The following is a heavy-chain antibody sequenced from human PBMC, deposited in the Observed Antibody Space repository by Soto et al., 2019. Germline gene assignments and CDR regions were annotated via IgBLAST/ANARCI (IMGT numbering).Heavy chain of an antibody. CDR2: ISWNSGNI. V-gene: IGHV3-9*01. J-gene: IGHJ5*02. D-gene: IGHD3-9*01. CDR1: GFPFHNYA. CDR3: ATDPCDRVTGYITGFDP. Sequence: EVQLVESGGALVQPGRSLRLSCAASGFPFHNYAMHWVRQAPGTGLEWVAGISWNSGNIDCGDAVKGRFTISRDNANNHLSLSINRLRPEDTAVYYCATDPCDRVTGYITGFDPWGQGTLVTVSS.